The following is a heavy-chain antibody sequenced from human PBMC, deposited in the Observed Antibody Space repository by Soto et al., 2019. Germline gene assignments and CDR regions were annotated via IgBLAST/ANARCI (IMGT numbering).Heavy chain of an antibody. D-gene: IGHD5-12*01. CDR1: GFTFTKYA. J-gene: IGHJ4*02. Sequence: EVQLLESGGGLVQPGGSLRLSCAVSGFTFTKYAMSWVRQAPGKGLEWVSAISGSGSATHYADSVKGRFTISRDNSKNTLSLQMNSLRVEDTAIYFCAKRSGFDSGLFDYWGQGTLVTVSS. CDR3: AKRSGFDSGLFDY. CDR2: ISGSGSAT. V-gene: IGHV3-23*01.